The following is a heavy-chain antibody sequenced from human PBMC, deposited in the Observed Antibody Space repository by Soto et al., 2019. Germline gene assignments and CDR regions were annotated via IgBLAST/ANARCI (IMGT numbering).Heavy chain of an antibody. J-gene: IGHJ3*02. Sequence: ASVKVSCKASGGTFSSYAISWVRQAPGQGLEWMGGIIPIFGTANYAQKFQGRVTITADESTSTAYMELSSLRSEDTAVYYCAREAPILTGYDAFDIWGQGTMVTVSS. D-gene: IGHD3-9*01. CDR2: IIPIFGTA. CDR3: AREAPILTGYDAFDI. V-gene: IGHV1-69*13. CDR1: GGTFSSYA.